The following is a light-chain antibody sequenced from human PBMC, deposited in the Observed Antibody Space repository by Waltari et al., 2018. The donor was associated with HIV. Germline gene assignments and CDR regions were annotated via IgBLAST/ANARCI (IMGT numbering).Light chain of an antibody. V-gene: IGKV1-27*01. Sequence: DIQMTQSPSSLSASVGGSVTISCRANQGISMHLAWYQQKEGKVPQLLIYTASTLHSGVPARFSGSGSGTDFTLTISSLQPEDVATYFCQKYDTAPLTVGGGTKVEIK. CDR1: QGISMH. CDR2: TAS. CDR3: QKYDTAPLT. J-gene: IGKJ4*01.